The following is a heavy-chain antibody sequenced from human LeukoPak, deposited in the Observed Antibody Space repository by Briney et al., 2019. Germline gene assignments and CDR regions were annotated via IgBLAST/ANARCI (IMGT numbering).Heavy chain of an antibody. CDR1: GFTFSTYG. D-gene: IGHD2-21*01. CDR2: IWYDGSNK. V-gene: IGHV3-33*06. CDR3: AKDRRRSGGDYYYYYMDV. Sequence: PGRSLRLSCVASGFTFSTYGMHWVRQAPGKGLEWVAVIWYDGSNKSYGDSVKGRLTISRDNSKNTVYLQMNSLRAEDTAVSYCAKDRRRSGGDYYYYYMDVWGKGTTVTVSS. J-gene: IGHJ6*03.